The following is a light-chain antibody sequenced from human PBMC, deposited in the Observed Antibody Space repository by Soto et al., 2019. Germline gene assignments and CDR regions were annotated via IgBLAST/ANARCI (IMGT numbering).Light chain of an antibody. V-gene: IGLV1-47*01. CDR3: AAWDDSLSGVV. Sequence: QSVLTQPPSASATPGQRVTISCSGSSSNIGTNYVYWYQHLPGTAPKLFIYRNDQRPSGVPDRFSGSMSGTAASLAIGGLRSEDEADYYCAAWDDSLSGVVFGGGTKLTVL. CDR2: RND. J-gene: IGLJ2*01. CDR1: SSNIGTNY.